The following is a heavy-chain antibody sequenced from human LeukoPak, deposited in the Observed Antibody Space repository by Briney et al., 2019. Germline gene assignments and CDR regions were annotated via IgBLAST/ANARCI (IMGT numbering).Heavy chain of an antibody. Sequence: GGSLRLSCVASGFTFSSYWMHWIRQGPGKGLVWVSRINTDGSSTSYADFVKGRFTISRDNAKNTLYLQMNSLRTDDTAVYFCATPGIRDQYDFDSWGQGTLVTVSS. CDR3: ATPGIRDQYDFDS. CDR1: GFTFSSYW. D-gene: IGHD6-13*01. CDR2: INTDGSST. J-gene: IGHJ4*02. V-gene: IGHV3-74*01.